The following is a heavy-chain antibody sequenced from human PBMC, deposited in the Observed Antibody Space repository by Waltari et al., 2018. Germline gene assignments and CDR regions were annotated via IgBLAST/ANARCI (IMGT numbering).Heavy chain of an antibody. CDR2: ISCSVITI. Sequence: EVQLVESGGGLVQPGGSLRLSCAASGFTFSSYEMNWVRQAPGKGLEWVSYISCSVITINYADSGKGRFTISRNNAKNSLYLQMNSLRAEETAVYYCARNRGVSRGLDYWGQGTLVTVSS. CDR3: ARNRGVSRGLDY. D-gene: IGHD6-19*01. CDR1: GFTFSSYE. J-gene: IGHJ4*02. V-gene: IGHV3-48*03.